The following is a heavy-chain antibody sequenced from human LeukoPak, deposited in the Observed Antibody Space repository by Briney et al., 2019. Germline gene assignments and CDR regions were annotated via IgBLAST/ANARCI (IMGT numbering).Heavy chain of an antibody. CDR2: IYTSGRT. CDR3: ARRMSHLYNFEY. D-gene: IGHD5-24*01. Sequence: PSETLSLTCTVSGGSISSYYWSWIRQPAGKGLEWIGRIYTSGRTNYNPSLKSRVTISVDTSKNQFSLKLNSVTAADTAVYYCARRMSHLYNFEYWGQGTLVTVSS. J-gene: IGHJ4*02. V-gene: IGHV4-4*07. CDR1: GGSISSYY.